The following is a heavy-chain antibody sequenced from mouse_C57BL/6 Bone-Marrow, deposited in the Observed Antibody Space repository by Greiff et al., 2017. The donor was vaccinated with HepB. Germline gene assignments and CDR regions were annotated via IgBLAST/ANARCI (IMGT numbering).Heavy chain of an antibody. CDR2: ISSVSSTT. D-gene: IGHD4-1*01. J-gene: IGHJ3*01. Sequence: EVKLVESGGGLVKPGGSLKLSCAASGFTFSDYGMHWVRQAPEKGLEWVAYISSVSSTTYYADTVKGRFTISRDKTKNTLFLQMTSLRSEDTAMYYCARLSWDGGWGYWGQGTLVTVSA. V-gene: IGHV5-17*01. CDR1: GFTFSDYG. CDR3: ARLSWDGGWGY.